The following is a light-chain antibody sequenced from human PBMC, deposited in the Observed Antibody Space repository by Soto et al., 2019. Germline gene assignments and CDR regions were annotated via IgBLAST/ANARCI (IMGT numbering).Light chain of an antibody. V-gene: IGLV1-44*01. CDR3: ATWDDSLTDYV. CDR2: SNK. Sequence: QSVLTQAPSASETRGQRVTISCSGGTSNIGRNTVNWYQQLPGTAPKLLIYSNKRRPSGVPDRFSGSKSGTSASLAISGLQSEDEADYYCATWDDSLTDYVFGTGTKLTVL. CDR1: TSNIGRNT. J-gene: IGLJ1*01.